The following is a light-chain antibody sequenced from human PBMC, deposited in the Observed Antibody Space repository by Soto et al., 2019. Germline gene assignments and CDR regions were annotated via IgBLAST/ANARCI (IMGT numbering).Light chain of an antibody. Sequence: EIVMTQSPATLSVSPGETATLSCRASQNIGGTLAWYQQRPGQAPRLLFYGASTRATGIPARFSGSGSGTEFTLSISSLQSEDFAVYSCQQYSQWPITFGQGTRLEIK. CDR1: QNIGGT. CDR3: QQYSQWPIT. V-gene: IGKV3-15*01. J-gene: IGKJ5*01. CDR2: GAS.